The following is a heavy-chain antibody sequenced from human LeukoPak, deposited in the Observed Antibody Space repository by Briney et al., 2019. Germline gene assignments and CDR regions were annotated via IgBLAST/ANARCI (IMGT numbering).Heavy chain of an antibody. J-gene: IGHJ4*02. CDR2: ISGSGGST. Sequence: GGSLRLSCAASGFTFSSYAMSWVRQAPGKGREWVSAISGSGGSTYYAASVKGRFTISRDNSKNTLYLQMNSLRAEDTAVYYCAKGQSGYSYGSTPDYWGQGTLVTVSS. CDR1: GFTFSSYA. CDR3: AKGQSGYSYGSTPDY. V-gene: IGHV3-23*01. D-gene: IGHD5-18*01.